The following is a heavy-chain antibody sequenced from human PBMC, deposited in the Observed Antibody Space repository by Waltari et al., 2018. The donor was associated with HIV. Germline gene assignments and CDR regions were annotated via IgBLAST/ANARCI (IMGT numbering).Heavy chain of an antibody. J-gene: IGHJ4*02. Sequence: QVQLVQSGAEVKKPGASVKVSCKASGYTFTGYYMHWVRQAPGQGLEWMGWINPNSGGTNLAQKFQGRVTMTRDTSISTAYMELSRLRSDDTAVYYCARDLSNYYDSSGLYGGDYWGQGTLVTVSS. D-gene: IGHD3-22*01. V-gene: IGHV1-2*02. CDR3: ARDLSNYYDSSGLYGGDY. CDR2: INPNSGGT. CDR1: GYTFTGYY.